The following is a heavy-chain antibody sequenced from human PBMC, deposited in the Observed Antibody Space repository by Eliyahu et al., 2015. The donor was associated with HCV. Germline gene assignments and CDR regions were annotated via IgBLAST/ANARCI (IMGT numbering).Heavy chain of an antibody. V-gene: IGHV1-69*01. CDR2: ITPFFGTP. CDR1: GGTFSNYA. Sequence: QVQLVQSGAEVKKPGSSVKVSCKASGGTFSNYAFSWVRQAPGQGLQWMGGITPFFGTPKYVEKFQGRVTITADESTRTVYMQLSSLRFEDTAVYYCAIGGIVGRPGWFDPWGQGTLVTVSS. D-gene: IGHD1-26*01. J-gene: IGHJ5*02. CDR3: AIGGIVGRPGWFDP.